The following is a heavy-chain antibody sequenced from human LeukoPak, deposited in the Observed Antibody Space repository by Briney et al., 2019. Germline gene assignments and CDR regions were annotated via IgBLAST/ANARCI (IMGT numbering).Heavy chain of an antibody. D-gene: IGHD3-3*01. CDR1: GFTFSSYA. CDR3: AREYYDFWSGYYT. Sequence: GGSLRLSCAASGFTFSSYAMSWVCQAPGKGLEWVSAISGSGGSTYYADSVKGRFTISRDNSKNTLYLQMNSLRAEDTAVYYCAREYYDFWSGYYTWGQGTLVTVSS. CDR2: ISGSGGST. V-gene: IGHV3-23*01. J-gene: IGHJ4*02.